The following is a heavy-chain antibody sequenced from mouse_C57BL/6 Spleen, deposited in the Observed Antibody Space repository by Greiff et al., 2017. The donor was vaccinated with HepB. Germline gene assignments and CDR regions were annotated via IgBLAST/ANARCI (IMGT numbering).Heavy chain of an antibody. CDR3: ATYYYGSSLGAMDY. CDR2: IYIGNGYT. V-gene: IGHV1-58*01. D-gene: IGHD1-1*01. J-gene: IGHJ4*01. Sequence: VQLKESGAELVRPGSSVKMSCKTSGYTFTSYGINWVKQRPGQGLEWIGYIYIGNGYTEYNEKFKGKATLTSDTSSSTAYMQLSSLTSEDSAIYFCATYYYGSSLGAMDYWGQGTSVTVSS. CDR1: GYTFTSYG.